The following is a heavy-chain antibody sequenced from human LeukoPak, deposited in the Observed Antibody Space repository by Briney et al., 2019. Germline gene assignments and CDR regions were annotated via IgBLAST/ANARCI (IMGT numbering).Heavy chain of an antibody. CDR2: IIPIFGTA. CDR3: ARDLGDTYGSVGDFDY. CDR1: GGTFSSYA. Sequence: SVKVSCKASGGTFSSYAISWVRQAPGQGLEWMGGIIPIFGTANYAQKFQGRVTITADKSTSTAYMELSSLRSEDTAVYYCARDLGDTYGSVGDFDYWGQGTLVTVSS. V-gene: IGHV1-69*06. D-gene: IGHD3-10*01. J-gene: IGHJ4*02.